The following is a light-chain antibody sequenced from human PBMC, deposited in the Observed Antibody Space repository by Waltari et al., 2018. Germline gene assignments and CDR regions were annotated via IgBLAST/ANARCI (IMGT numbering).Light chain of an antibody. J-gene: IGKJ5*01. Sequence: DIQLTQSPSFLSASVGDRVTITCRASQGISSYLAWYQQKPGKDPKLLIYAASTLQSGVPSRFSGSGSGKEFTLTISSLQPEDFATYYCQQLNSYLITFGQGTRLEIK. CDR2: AAS. CDR3: QQLNSYLIT. V-gene: IGKV1-9*01. CDR1: QGISSY.